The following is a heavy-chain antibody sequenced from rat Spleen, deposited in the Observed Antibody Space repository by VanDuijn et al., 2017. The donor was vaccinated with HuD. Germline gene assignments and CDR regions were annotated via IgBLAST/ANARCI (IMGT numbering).Heavy chain of an antibody. CDR2: MWYDGST. Sequence: QVQLKESGPGLVQPSETLSLTCTVSGFSLTSYSVSWVRQPSGKGPEWMGRMWYDGSTNYNSALKSRLSISRDTSKSQVFLKMNSLQTEDTAIYFCTQYDWFAYWGQGTLVTVSS. V-gene: IGHV2-15*01. CDR1: GFSLTSYS. D-gene: IGHD3-8*01. J-gene: IGHJ3*01. CDR3: TQYDWFAY.